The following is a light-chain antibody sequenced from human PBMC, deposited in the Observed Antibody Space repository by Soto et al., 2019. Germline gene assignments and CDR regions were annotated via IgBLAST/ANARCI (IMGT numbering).Light chain of an antibody. CDR3: CSYAGSRYV. CDR2: DVS. CDR1: SSDVGDYNY. J-gene: IGLJ1*01. Sequence: QSALTQPRSVSGSPGQSVTISCTGTSSDVGDYNYVSWYQQHPGKAPKLMIYDVSKRPSRVPDRFSGSKSGNTASLTISGLQAEDEADYYCCSYAGSRYVFGTGTKLTVL. V-gene: IGLV2-11*01.